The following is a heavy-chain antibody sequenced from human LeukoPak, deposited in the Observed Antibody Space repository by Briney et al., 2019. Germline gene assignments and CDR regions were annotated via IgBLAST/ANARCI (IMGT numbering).Heavy chain of an antibody. Sequence: GGSLKLSCPASGFSVSSYAMSWVRQAPAKGLEWVSAISGSGGSIYYADSVKGRFTISRDNSKNTLYLQMNSLRAEDTAVYYCAKDPYYYDSSGYYYWGQGTLVTVSS. J-gene: IGHJ4*02. V-gene: IGHV3-23*01. CDR2: ISGSGGSI. D-gene: IGHD3-22*01. CDR3: AKDPYYYDSSGYYY. CDR1: GFSVSSYA.